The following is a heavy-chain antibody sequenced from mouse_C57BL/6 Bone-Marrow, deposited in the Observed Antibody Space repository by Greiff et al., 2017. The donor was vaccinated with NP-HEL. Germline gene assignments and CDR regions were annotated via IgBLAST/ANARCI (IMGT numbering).Heavy chain of an antibody. V-gene: IGHV5-17*01. CDR2: ISSGSSTI. CDR3: ARGVGLRRFAY. CDR1: GFTFSDYG. J-gene: IGHJ3*01. Sequence: EVKLMESGGGLVKPGGSLKLSCAASGFTFSDYGMHWVRQAPEKGLEWVAYISSGSSTIYYADTVKGRFTISRDNAKNTLFLQMTSLRSEDTAMYYCARGVGLRRFAYWGQGTLVTVSA. D-gene: IGHD2-4*01.